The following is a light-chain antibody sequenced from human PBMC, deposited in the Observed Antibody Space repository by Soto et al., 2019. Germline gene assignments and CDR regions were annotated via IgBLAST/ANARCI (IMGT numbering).Light chain of an antibody. CDR1: QSVSSSY. V-gene: IGKV3-20*01. CDR3: QQYDTSIWAYT. CDR2: GAS. Sequence: EVVLTQSPVTLSLSPGERATLSCRASQSVSSSYLAWYQQKPGQAPRLLIYGASSRATGIPDRFRGSGPGTDFTLTISRMEPEDFAVYYCQQYDTSIWAYTFGQGTKLEIK. J-gene: IGKJ2*01.